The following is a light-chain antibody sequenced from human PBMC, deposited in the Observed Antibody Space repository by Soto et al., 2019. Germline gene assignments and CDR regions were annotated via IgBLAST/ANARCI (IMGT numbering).Light chain of an antibody. CDR3: QQPISFPIT. Sequence: IRMTQSPSSFSASVGYRVTITCRASQSITNWLAWYQQKPGKAPKLLISAASSLQSGVPSRFSGSGSGTDFTLTIRSLQPEDFATYYCQQPISFPITFGQGTRLEIK. V-gene: IGKV1D-12*01. J-gene: IGKJ5*01. CDR1: QSITNW. CDR2: AAS.